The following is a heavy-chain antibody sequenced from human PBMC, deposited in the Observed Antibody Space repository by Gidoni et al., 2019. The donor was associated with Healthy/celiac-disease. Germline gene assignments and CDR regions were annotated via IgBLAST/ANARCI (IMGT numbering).Heavy chain of an antibody. J-gene: IGHJ6*02. V-gene: IGHV3-33*01. D-gene: IGHD1-1*01. Sequence: QVQLVESGGGVVQPGRSLRLSCAASGFTFSSYGMHWVRQAPGKGLEWVAVIWYDGSNKYYADSVKGRFTISRDNSKNTLYLQMNSLRAEDTAVYYCARAFETGTYYYYGMDVWGQGTTVTVSS. CDR3: ARAFETGTYYYYGMDV. CDR1: GFTFSSYG. CDR2: IWYDGSNK.